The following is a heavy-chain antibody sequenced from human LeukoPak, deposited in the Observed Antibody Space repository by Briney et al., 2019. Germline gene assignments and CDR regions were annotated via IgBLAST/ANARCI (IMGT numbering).Heavy chain of an antibody. J-gene: IGHJ6*03. CDR1: GFTFSSYS. CDR2: ISSSSSTI. D-gene: IGHD2-2*03. Sequence: PGRSLRLSCATSGFTFSSYSMNWVRQAPGKGLEWVSYISSSSSTIYYADSVKGRFTISRDNAKNSLYLQMNSLRAEDTAVYYCARVDIARGYYYYYYMDVWGKGTTVTVSS. CDR3: ARVDIARGYYYYYYMDV. V-gene: IGHV3-48*04.